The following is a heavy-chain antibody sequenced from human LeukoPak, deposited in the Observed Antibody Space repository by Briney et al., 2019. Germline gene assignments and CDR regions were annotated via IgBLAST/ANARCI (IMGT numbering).Heavy chain of an antibody. V-gene: IGHV3-30*18. CDR2: ISYDGSNK. D-gene: IGHD2-8*01. J-gene: IGHJ5*02. CDR1: GFTFSNYW. Sequence: GGSLRLSCAASGFTFSNYWMSWVRQAPGKGLEWVAVISYDGSNKYYADSVKGRFTISRDNSKDTLYLQMNSLRAEDTAVYYCAKDQISYAPTTSGFDPWGQGTLVTVSS. CDR3: AKDQISYAPTTSGFDP.